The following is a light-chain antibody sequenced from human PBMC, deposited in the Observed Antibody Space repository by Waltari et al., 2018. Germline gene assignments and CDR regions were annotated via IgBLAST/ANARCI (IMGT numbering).Light chain of an antibody. J-gene: IGKJ4*01. CDR3: QQCSSWPLT. Sequence: IVLTQSPASLSLSPGEKATLSCRASQSVDTFLVWYQQTPGQPPRLLIYDAYKRATGIPARFSGSGSGTDFTLSISSLEPEDFAVYYCQQCSSWPLTFGGGTRVEIK. V-gene: IGKV3-11*01. CDR1: QSVDTF. CDR2: DAY.